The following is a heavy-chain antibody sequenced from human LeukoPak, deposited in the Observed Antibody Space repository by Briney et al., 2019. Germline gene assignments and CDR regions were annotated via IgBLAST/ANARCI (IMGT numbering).Heavy chain of an antibody. Sequence: GGSLRLSCAASGFTFSSYAMSWVRQAPGKGLEWVSAISGSGSSTYYADSVKGRFTISRDNSKNTLYLQMNGLRAEDTAVYYCAKGLSSSLTYFDYWGQGTLVTVSS. D-gene: IGHD6-13*01. CDR2: ISGSGSST. CDR1: GFTFSSYA. CDR3: AKGLSSSLTYFDY. V-gene: IGHV3-23*01. J-gene: IGHJ4*02.